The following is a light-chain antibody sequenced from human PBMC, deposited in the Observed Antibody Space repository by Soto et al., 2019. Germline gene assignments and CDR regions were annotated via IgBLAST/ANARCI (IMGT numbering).Light chain of an antibody. Sequence: EIMLTQSPATVSLSPGERATLSCRASQSISSKLAWYQQKPGQAPRLLIYDASNRATGIPARFSGSGSGTDFTLTISRLEPEDFAVYYCQQFSSYPLTFGGGTKVDIK. CDR2: DAS. CDR1: QSISSK. CDR3: QQFSSYPLT. V-gene: IGKV3-11*01. J-gene: IGKJ4*01.